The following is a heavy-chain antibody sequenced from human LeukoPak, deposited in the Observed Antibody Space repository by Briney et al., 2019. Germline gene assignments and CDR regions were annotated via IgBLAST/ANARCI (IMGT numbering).Heavy chain of an antibody. D-gene: IGHD6-13*01. J-gene: IGHJ6*03. Sequence: PSETLSLTCAVYGGSFSGYYWSWIRQPPGKGLEWIGEINHSGSTNYNPSLKSRVTISLDTSKNQFSLKLSSVTAADTAVYYCARGPRYSSSWYGSHYYMDVWGKGTTVTVSS. CDR1: GGSFSGYY. CDR3: ARGPRYSSSWYGSHYYMDV. CDR2: INHSGST. V-gene: IGHV4-34*01.